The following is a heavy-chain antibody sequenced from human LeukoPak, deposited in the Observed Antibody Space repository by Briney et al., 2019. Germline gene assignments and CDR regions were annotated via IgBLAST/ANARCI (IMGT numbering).Heavy chain of an antibody. CDR2: SRNKARTYTT. CDR1: GFTFSDHY. Sequence: GGSLRLSCAASGFTFSDHYMDWVRHAPGKGLEWVVRSRNKARTYTTEYAASVKGRFTISRDDSNNSVYLQMNSLKNEDTAVYYCVRSDSSGYLFKWGQGTLVTVSS. D-gene: IGHD3-22*01. CDR3: VRSDSSGYLFK. J-gene: IGHJ4*02. V-gene: IGHV3-72*01.